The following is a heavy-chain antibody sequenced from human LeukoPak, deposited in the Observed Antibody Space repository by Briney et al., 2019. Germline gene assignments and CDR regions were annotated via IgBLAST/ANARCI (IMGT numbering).Heavy chain of an antibody. Sequence: TLSLTCTVSGGSISSGGYYWSWIRQPPGKGLEGIGYIYHSGSTYYNPSLKSRVTISVDRSKNQFSLKLSSVTAADTAVYYCARGTIVVVPAAMTHWFDPWGQGTLVTVSS. CDR3: ARGTIVVVPAAMTHWFDP. CDR2: IYHSGST. D-gene: IGHD2-2*01. J-gene: IGHJ5*02. V-gene: IGHV4-30-2*01. CDR1: GGSISSGGYY.